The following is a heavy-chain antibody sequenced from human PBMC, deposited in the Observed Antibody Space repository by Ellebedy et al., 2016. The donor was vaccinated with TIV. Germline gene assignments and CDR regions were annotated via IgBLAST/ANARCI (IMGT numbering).Heavy chain of an antibody. CDR2: IYHNGNT. V-gene: IGHV4-59*08. Sequence: ESLKISCAASGFTFSNYAMGWVRQPPGKGLEWIGYIYHNGNTNYNPSLKSRVTISVDTSKNQFSLKLSSVTAADTAVYYGARQYNYGTSGYYVDYWGQGTLLTVSS. CDR1: GFTFSNYA. D-gene: IGHD3-22*01. J-gene: IGHJ4*02. CDR3: ARQYNYGTSGYYVDY.